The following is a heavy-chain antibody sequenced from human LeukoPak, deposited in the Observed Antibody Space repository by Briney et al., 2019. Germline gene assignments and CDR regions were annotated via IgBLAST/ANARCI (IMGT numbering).Heavy chain of an antibody. Sequence: ASVKVSCKASGYTFTSYYIHWVRQAPGQGLEWMGIINPSGGSTSYAQKFQGRVTMTRDTSTSTVYTELSSLRSEDTAVYYCARDTPHYYDSSGDDAFDIWGQGTMVTVSS. CDR3: ARDTPHYYDSSGDDAFDI. D-gene: IGHD3-22*01. V-gene: IGHV1-46*01. CDR2: INPSGGST. J-gene: IGHJ3*02. CDR1: GYTFTSYY.